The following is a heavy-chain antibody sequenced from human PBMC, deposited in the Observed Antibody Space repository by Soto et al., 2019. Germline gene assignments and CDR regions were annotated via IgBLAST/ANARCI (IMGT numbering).Heavy chain of an antibody. CDR2: IYYSGST. CDR1: GGSISSGDYY. V-gene: IGHV4-30-4*01. Sequence: LSLTCTVSGGSISSGDYYWSWIRQPPGKGLEWIGYIYYSGSTYYNPSLKSRVTISVDTSKNQFSLKLSSVTAADTAVYYCARDFWSGYLGPRLSYGMDVWGQGTTVTVSS. D-gene: IGHD3-3*01. CDR3: ARDFWSGYLGPRLSYGMDV. J-gene: IGHJ6*02.